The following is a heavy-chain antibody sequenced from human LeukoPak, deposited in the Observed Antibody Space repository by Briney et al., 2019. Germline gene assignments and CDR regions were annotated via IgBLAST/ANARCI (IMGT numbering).Heavy chain of an antibody. D-gene: IGHD6-6*01. J-gene: IGHJ4*02. Sequence: PSETLSLTCTVSGGSISSYYWSWIRQPPGKGLEWIGYIYYSGSTNYNPSLKSRVTISVDTSKNQFSLKLSSVTAADTAVYYCASWAYSRSPPFDYWGQGTLVTVSS. V-gene: IGHV4-59*01. CDR1: GGSISSYY. CDR3: ASWAYSRSPPFDY. CDR2: IYYSGST.